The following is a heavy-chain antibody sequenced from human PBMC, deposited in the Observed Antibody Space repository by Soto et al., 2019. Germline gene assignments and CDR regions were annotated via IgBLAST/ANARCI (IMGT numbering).Heavy chain of an antibody. V-gene: IGHV4-59*01. CDR2: IYYSGST. CDR3: ARGHSGSYRTGEGYYYGMDV. J-gene: IGHJ6*02. D-gene: IGHD1-26*01. CDR1: GGSISSYY. Sequence: QVQLQESGPGLVKPSETLSLTCTVSGGSISSYYWSWIRQPPGKGLEWIGYIYYSGSTNYNPSLKPRVTISVDTSKNQFSLKLSSVTAADTALYYCARGHSGSYRTGEGYYYGMDVWGQGTTVTVSS.